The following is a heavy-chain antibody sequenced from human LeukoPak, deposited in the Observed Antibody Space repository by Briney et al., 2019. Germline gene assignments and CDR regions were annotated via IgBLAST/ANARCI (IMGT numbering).Heavy chain of an antibody. D-gene: IGHD1-26*01. CDR1: GFTFSSYA. CDR3: ARVGGSYYVGSYFDY. V-gene: IGHV3-30-3*01. J-gene: IGHJ4*02. Sequence: PGGSLRLSCAASGFTFSSYAMHWVRQAPGKGLEWVAVISYDGSNKYYADSVKGRFTISRDNSKNTLYLQMNSLRAEDTAVYYCARVGGSYYVGSYFDYWGQGTLVTVSS. CDR2: ISYDGSNK.